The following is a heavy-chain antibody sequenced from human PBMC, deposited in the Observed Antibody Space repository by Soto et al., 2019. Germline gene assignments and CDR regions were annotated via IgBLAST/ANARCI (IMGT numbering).Heavy chain of an antibody. CDR2: IYYSGST. Sequence: KPSETLSLTCTVSGGSITSSSYYWGWIRQPPGKGLEWIGSIYYSGSTYYNPSLKSRVTISVDTSKNQFSLKLSSVTAADTAVYYCATQEVGGTYVYTFDPWGQGTLVTVS. J-gene: IGHJ5*02. V-gene: IGHV4-39*01. CDR3: ATQEVGGTYVYTFDP. D-gene: IGHD1-26*01. CDR1: GGSITSSSYY.